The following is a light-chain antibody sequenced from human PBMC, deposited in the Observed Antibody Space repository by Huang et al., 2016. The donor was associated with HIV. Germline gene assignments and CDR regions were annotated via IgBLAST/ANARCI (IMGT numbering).Light chain of an antibody. Sequence: ENLMTQSPSTLSVSPGESATLSCRASQRAFKNLAWYQKKPGQAPKLLISGSSTRAAGIPARFRGSGSGTDFTLTSSSLQSEDVAVHYCQQYNTSPRTFGQGTKVEV. J-gene: IGKJ1*01. V-gene: IGKV3-15*01. CDR3: QQYNTSPRT. CDR1: QRAFKN. CDR2: GSS.